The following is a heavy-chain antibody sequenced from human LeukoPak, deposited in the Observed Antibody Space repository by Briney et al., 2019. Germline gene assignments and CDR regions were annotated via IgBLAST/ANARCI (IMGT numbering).Heavy chain of an antibody. D-gene: IGHD4-23*01. CDR3: ARGPNADRGKSYYYYMDV. CDR1: GFTFNGYF. Sequence: EASVTVSCTASGFTFNGYFVNWVRQAPGQGLEWMGWINPNSGGTNFAQKFQGRVTMTRDTSISTAYMELSRLRSDDTAVYYCARGPNADRGKSYYYYMDVWGEGTTVTVSS. CDR2: INPNSGGT. J-gene: IGHJ6*03. V-gene: IGHV1-2*02.